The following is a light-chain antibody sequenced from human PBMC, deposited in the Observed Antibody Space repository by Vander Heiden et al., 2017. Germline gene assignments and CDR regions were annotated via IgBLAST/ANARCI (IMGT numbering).Light chain of an antibody. CDR3: QAWDSSTAV. Sequence: SFELTQPPSLSVSTGQTASILCSASKLGDKSVAWYQQRPGQSPVLVMSQNKKRPSGIPERFYGSNSGNTATLTISGTQAMDEADYYCQAWDSSTAVFGGGTRVTVL. V-gene: IGLV3-1*01. CDR1: KLGDKS. J-gene: IGLJ2*01. CDR2: QNK.